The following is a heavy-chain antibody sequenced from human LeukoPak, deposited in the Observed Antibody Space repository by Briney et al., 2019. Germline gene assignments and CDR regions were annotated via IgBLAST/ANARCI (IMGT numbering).Heavy chain of an antibody. D-gene: IGHD2-8*01. CDR1: TFTFSDYW. CDR2: INSDGSGT. J-gene: IGHJ4*02. Sequence: PGGSLRLSCAASTFTFSDYWMHWVRQAPGKGLVWVSRINSDGSGTRYADSVKGRFTISRGNAKNTLYLQMNSLTAEDTAVYYCARDLMVGSPFDSWGQGTLVTVSS. V-gene: IGHV3-74*01. CDR3: ARDLMVGSPFDS.